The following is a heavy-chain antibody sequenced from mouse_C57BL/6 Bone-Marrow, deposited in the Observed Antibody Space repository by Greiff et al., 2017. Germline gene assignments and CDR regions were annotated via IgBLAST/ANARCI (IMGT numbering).Heavy chain of an antibody. CDR3: ARPDWVYWYFCV. Sequence: EVQVVESGGGLVKPGGSLKLSCAASGFTFSDYGMHWVRQAPEKGLEWVAYISSGSSTIYYADTVKGRFTISRDKAKNTLFLHMTSLRSEDTAMYYCARPDWVYWYFCVWGTWATVTAS. J-gene: IGHJ1*03. CDR1: GFTFSDYG. D-gene: IGHD4-1*01. CDR2: ISSGSSTI. V-gene: IGHV5-17*01.